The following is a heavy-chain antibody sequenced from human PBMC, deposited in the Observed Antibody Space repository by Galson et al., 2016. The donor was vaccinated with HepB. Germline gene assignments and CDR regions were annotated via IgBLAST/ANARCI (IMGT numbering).Heavy chain of an antibody. V-gene: IGHV3-11*01. D-gene: IGHD6-19*01. CDR1: GFTFSHYA. CDR2: ISGDGRTI. J-gene: IGHJ5*01. CDR3: ARMFPLYSSGWYVRGDGWFDS. Sequence: SLRLSCAASGFTFSHYAMAWVRQAPGKGLEWVSYISGDGRTINYADSVKGRFTISRGNAKNSLYLHMNSLTGEDTAVYYCARMFPLYSSGWYVRGDGWFDSWGQGTMVTVSS.